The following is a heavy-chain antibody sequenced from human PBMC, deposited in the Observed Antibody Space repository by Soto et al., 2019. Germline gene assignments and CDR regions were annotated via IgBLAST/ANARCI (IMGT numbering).Heavy chain of an antibody. CDR3: ARGLGYYFDS. V-gene: IGHV4-34*01. CDR1: GGSFSGYF. CDR2: IHYRGST. D-gene: IGHD5-12*01. Sequence: PSETLSLTCAVYGGSFSGYFWGWIRQPPGKGLEWIGNIHYRGSTYYNASLKSRVTISVDTSKNHFSLKPSSVTAADSAVYSCARGLGYYFDSWGQGMLVTVSS. J-gene: IGHJ4*02.